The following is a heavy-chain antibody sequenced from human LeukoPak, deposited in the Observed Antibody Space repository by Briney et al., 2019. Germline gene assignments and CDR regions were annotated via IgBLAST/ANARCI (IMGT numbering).Heavy chain of an antibody. CDR3: ARGHGSGSYDY. D-gene: IGHD3-10*01. Sequence: SETLSLTCAVYGGSFSGYYWSWIRQPPGKGLEWIGEINHSGGTNYNPSLKSRVTISVDTSKNQFSLKLSSVTAADTAVYYCARGHGSGSYDYWGQGTLVTVSS. CDR1: GGSFSGYY. J-gene: IGHJ4*02. V-gene: IGHV4-34*01. CDR2: INHSGGT.